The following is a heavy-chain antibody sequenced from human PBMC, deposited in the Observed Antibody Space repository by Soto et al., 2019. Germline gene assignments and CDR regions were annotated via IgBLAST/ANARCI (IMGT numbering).Heavy chain of an antibody. D-gene: IGHD3-10*01. V-gene: IGHV4-31*03. CDR1: GGSISSGGYY. Sequence: SETLSLTCTVSGGSISSGGYYWSWIRQHPGKGLEWIGYIYYSGSTYYNPSLKSRVTISVDTSKNQFSLKLSSVTAADTAVYYCARTIWFGELYGFDYWGQGTLVTVSS. CDR3: ARTIWFGELYGFDY. CDR2: IYYSGST. J-gene: IGHJ4*02.